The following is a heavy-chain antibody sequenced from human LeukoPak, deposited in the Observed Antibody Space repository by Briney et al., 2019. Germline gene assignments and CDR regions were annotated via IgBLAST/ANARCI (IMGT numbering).Heavy chain of an antibody. CDR1: GGSISSGSYY. CDR3: ARYGSGSYYAFDI. CDR2: IYTSGST. D-gene: IGHD3-10*01. Sequence: SETLSLTCTVSGGSISSGSYYWSWIRQPAGKGLEWIGRIYTSGSTNYNPSLKSRVTISVDTSKNQFSLKLSSVTAADTAVYYCARYGSGSYYAFDIWGQGTMVTVSS. V-gene: IGHV4-61*02. J-gene: IGHJ3*02.